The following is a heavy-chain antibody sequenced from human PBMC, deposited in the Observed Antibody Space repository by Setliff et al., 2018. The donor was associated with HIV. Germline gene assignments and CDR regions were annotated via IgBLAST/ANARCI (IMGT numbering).Heavy chain of an antibody. CDR3: ARVRWGNPRD. CDR1: GGSISSGTYY. Sequence: SETLSLTCTVSGGSISSGTYYWSWIRQPAGKGLEWIGHVYTSGSTNYNPSLKSRVTISVDTSKNQFSLKLTSVSAADTAVYYCARVRWGNPRDWGQGTLGTVSS. J-gene: IGHJ4*02. V-gene: IGHV4-61*09. CDR2: VYTSGST. D-gene: IGHD7-27*01.